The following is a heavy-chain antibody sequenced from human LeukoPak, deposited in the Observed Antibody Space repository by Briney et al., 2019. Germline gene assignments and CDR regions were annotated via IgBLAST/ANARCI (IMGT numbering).Heavy chain of an antibody. CDR2: IRYDGSDK. J-gene: IGHJ4*02. CDR3: ARQRRELVGDFDY. CDR1: GFTFSDSG. Sequence: GGSLRLSCAASGFTFSDSGMHWVRQAPGKGLEWVTFIRYDGSDKYYADSVKGRFTISRDNSKKTLYLQMSSLRAEDTAVYYCARQRRELVGDFDYWGQGTLVTVSS. D-gene: IGHD1-26*01. V-gene: IGHV3-30*02.